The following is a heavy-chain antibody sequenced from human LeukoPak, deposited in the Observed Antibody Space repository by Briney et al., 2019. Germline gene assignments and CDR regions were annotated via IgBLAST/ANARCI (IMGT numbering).Heavy chain of an antibody. CDR1: GYTFTSNY. D-gene: IGHD6-13*01. J-gene: IGHJ4*02. Sequence: GASVKVSCKAFGYTFTSNYMHWVRQAPGQGLEWMGWISAYNGNTNYAQKLQGRVTMATDTSTSTAYMELRSLRSDDTAVYYCARVRGYSSSWYYIYSLSAFDYWGQGTLVTVSS. CDR3: ARVRGYSSSWYYIYSLSAFDY. CDR2: ISAYNGNT. V-gene: IGHV1-18*04.